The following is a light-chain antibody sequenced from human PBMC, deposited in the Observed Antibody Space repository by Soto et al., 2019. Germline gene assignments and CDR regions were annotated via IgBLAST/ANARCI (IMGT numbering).Light chain of an antibody. CDR3: MQGTHWPIT. V-gene: IGKV2-30*02. CDR1: QSLVHSDGIAY. CDR2: KVS. Sequence: IVITQSPLSLPVTLGQPASISCRSNQSLVHSDGIAYFSWFQQRTGRSPRSXIYKVSNRDSGVPARFSGSGSGTDLALKISRVEAEDVGVYYCMQGTHWPITCGQGTRLEIK. J-gene: IGKJ5*01.